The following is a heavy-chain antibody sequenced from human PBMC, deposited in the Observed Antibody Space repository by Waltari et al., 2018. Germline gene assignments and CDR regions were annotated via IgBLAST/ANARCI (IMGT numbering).Heavy chain of an antibody. CDR1: GGSISTSNSY. V-gene: IGHV4-39*01. CDR2: IYYGGRS. Sequence: QLQLQESGPGLLKPSETLSLTCSVSGGSISTSNSYWGWIRQPPGTGLEWIGIIYYGGRSYYKPSLKSRATRSVDTSKNQFSRRLSSVTAADTAVYYCARPVKETGTHRLDAFDIWGQGTMVTVSS. D-gene: IGHD1-1*01. CDR3: ARPVKETGTHRLDAFDI. J-gene: IGHJ3*02.